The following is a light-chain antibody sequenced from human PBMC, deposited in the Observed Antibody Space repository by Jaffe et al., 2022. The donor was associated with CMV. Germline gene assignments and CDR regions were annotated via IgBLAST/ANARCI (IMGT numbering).Light chain of an antibody. V-gene: IGKV3-20*01. CDR1: ESIRNHY. CDR3: QHYGTSPFN. CDR2: GAS. J-gene: IGKJ3*01. Sequence: EVVLTQSPGTLSLSPGERATLSCRASESIRNHYLAWYQQRPGQSPKLLISGASTRADGIPDRFSGTGSETDFTLTIARLEPDDFAVYFCQHYGTSPFNFGPGTKIEI.